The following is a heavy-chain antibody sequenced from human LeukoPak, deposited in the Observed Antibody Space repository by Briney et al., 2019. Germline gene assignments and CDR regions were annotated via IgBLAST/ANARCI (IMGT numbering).Heavy chain of an antibody. Sequence: GGSLRLSCAASGFTFSSYAMHWFRQAPGKGLEWVAVISYDGSNKYYADSVKGRFTISRDNSKNTLYLQMNSLRAEDTAVYYCASTYSYGCFDYWGQGTLVTVSS. CDR3: ASTYSYGCFDY. V-gene: IGHV3-30-3*01. D-gene: IGHD5-18*01. J-gene: IGHJ4*02. CDR2: ISYDGSNK. CDR1: GFTFSSYA.